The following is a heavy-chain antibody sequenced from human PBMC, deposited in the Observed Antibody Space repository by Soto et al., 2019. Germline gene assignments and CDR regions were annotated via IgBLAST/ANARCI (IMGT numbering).Heavy chain of an antibody. CDR3: SGRDYYYETSGYGGYFEF. J-gene: IGHJ4*02. CDR2: ISHGGTT. V-gene: IGHV4-30-2*01. Sequence: ILALAFAGSGGPISSGGFSWSWIRRPPGEGLEWIGEISHGGTTYYNPSLKSRVTISVDKSKNQISLRLSSVTAADTAVYYCSGRDYYYETSGYGGYFEFWGQGALVTVSS. D-gene: IGHD3-22*01. CDR1: GGPISSGGFS.